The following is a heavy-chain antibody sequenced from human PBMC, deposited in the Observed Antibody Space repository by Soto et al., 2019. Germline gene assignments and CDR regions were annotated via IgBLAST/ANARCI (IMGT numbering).Heavy chain of an antibody. Sequence: QVQLVQSGAEVKKPGASVKVSCKASGYTFTSYDINWVRQATGQGLEWMGWMNPNSGNTGYAQKFQGRVTMTRNTSISTAYMELSSLRSEDTTVYYCARWPDGYYYYGMDVWGQGTTVTVSS. CDR1: GYTFTSYD. J-gene: IGHJ6*02. CDR2: MNPNSGNT. V-gene: IGHV1-8*01. CDR3: ARWPDGYYYYGMDV.